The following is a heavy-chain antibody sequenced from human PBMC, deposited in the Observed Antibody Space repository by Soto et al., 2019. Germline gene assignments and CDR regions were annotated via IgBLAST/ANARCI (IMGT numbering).Heavy chain of an antibody. CDR1: GGSFSGYY. CDR3: ARLGLGRGGPYHYYYYYYMDV. V-gene: IGHV4-34*01. D-gene: IGHD2-15*01. Sequence: PSEALSVTCAGCGGSFSGYYWRWVRHPPGKGLEWIGEINHSGSTNYNPSLKSRVTISVDTSKNQFSLKLSSVTAADTAVYYCARLGLGRGGPYHYYYYYYMDVWGKGTTVT. J-gene: IGHJ6*03. CDR2: INHSGST.